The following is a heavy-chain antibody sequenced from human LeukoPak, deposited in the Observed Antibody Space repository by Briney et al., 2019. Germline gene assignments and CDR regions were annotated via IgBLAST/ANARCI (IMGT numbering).Heavy chain of an antibody. D-gene: IGHD6-13*01. Sequence: KSSETLSLTCAVSGGSISSSNWWSWVRQPPGKGLEWIGEIYHSGSTNYNPSLKSRVTISVDKSKNQFSLKLSSVTAADTAVYYCARVVAAAGLPIDYWGQGTLVTVSS. CDR1: GGSISSSNW. CDR2: IYHSGST. CDR3: ARVVAAAGLPIDY. J-gene: IGHJ4*02. V-gene: IGHV4-4*02.